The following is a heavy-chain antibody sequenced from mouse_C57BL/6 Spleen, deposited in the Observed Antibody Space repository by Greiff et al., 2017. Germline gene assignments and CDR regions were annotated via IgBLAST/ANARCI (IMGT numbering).Heavy chain of an antibody. CDR2: IYPRSGNT. V-gene: IGHV1-81*01. J-gene: IGHJ3*01. CDR1: GYTFTSYG. Sequence: ESGAELARPGASVKLSCKASGYTFTSYGISWVKQRTGQGLEWIGEIYPRSGNTYYNEKFKGKATLTADKSSSTAYMELRSLTSEDSAVYFCARRVITTVVATDAYWGQGTLVTVSA. D-gene: IGHD1-1*01. CDR3: ARRVITTVVATDAY.